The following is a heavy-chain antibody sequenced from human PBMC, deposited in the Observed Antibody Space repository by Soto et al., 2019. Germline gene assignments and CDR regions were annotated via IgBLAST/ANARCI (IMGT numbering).Heavy chain of an antibody. V-gene: IGHV1-69*13. D-gene: IGHD3-3*01. CDR3: ARDVRDRVFEDYYYGMDV. J-gene: IGHJ6*02. CDR1: GGTFSSYA. Sequence: ASVKVSCKASGGTFSSYAISWVRQAPGQGLEWMGGIIPIFGTANYAQKFQGRVTITADESTSTAYMELSSLRSEDTAVYYCARDVRDRVFEDYYYGMDVWGQGTTVTVSS. CDR2: IIPIFGTA.